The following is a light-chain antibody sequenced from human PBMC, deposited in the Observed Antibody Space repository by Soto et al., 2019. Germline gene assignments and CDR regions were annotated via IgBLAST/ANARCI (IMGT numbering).Light chain of an antibody. J-gene: IGKJ3*01. CDR3: QQYNYWPPFT. Sequence: EIGMTQYPDTLSVSPGERATLSCRASQNINDKLAWFQQKPGQVPRLLIIGASTTATGVPARFSGSGSGTEFTLTISGLQSEDFAVYYCQQYNYWPPFTFGPGTRVDVK. CDR2: GAS. CDR1: QNINDK. V-gene: IGKV3-15*01.